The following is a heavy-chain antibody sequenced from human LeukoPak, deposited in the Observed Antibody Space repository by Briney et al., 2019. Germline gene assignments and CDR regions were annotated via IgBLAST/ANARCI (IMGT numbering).Heavy chain of an antibody. CDR1: GLTLSNSA. D-gene: IGHD1-1*01. J-gene: IGHJ4*02. Sequence: GGSLRLSCAASGLTLSNSAMGWVRQAPGKGLEWVSVISRSGENTYYADSVKGRFTVSRDSSKNTLYVQMNSLRAEDTAIYYCAKANWVSNADAVWWGQGTQVTVSS. CDR3: AKANWVSNADAVW. CDR2: ISRSGENT. V-gene: IGHV3-23*01.